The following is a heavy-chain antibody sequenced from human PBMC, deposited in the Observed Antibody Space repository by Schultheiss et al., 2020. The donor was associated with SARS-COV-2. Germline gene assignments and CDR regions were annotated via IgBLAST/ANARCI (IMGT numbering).Heavy chain of an antibody. CDR3: ARVSRTSWFDP. D-gene: IGHD1-7*01. V-gene: IGHV4-34*01. Sequence: SETLSLTCAVYGGSFSGYYWGWIRQPPGKGLEWIGSIYYSGSTNYNPSLRGRVTISVDRSKNQFSLKLSSVTAADTAVYYCARVSRTSWFDPWGQGTLVTVSS. J-gene: IGHJ5*02. CDR2: IYYSGST. CDR1: GGSFSGYY.